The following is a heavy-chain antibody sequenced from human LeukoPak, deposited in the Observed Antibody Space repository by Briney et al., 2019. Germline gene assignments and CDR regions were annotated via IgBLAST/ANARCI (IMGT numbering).Heavy chain of an antibody. CDR2: INSDGSTT. V-gene: IGHV3-74*01. Sequence: GGSLRLSCAASGFTFRSSWIHWVRQVPGKGLVWVSRINSDGSTTNYADSVKGRFTISRDNAKNTLYLQMNSLRAEDTAVYYCCSGWYFFDYWGQGTLVTVSS. CDR1: GFTFRSSW. CDR3: CSGWYFFDY. J-gene: IGHJ4*02. D-gene: IGHD6-19*01.